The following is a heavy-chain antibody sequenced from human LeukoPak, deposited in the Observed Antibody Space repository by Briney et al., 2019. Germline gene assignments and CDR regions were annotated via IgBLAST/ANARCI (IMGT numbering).Heavy chain of an antibody. J-gene: IGHJ4*02. CDR3: AKERDYDILTGYYDY. Sequence: GRSLRLSCTASGFTFGDYAMSWVRQAPGKGLEWVSAISGSGGSTYYADSVKGRFTISRDNSKNTLYLQMNSLRAEDTAVYYCAKERDYDILTGYYDYWGQGTLVTVSS. CDR2: ISGSGGST. V-gene: IGHV3-23*01. CDR1: GFTFGDYA. D-gene: IGHD3-9*01.